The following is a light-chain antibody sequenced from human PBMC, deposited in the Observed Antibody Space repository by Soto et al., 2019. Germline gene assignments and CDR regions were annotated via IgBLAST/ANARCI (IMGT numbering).Light chain of an antibody. CDR3: QQYDSWPPWV. J-gene: IGKJ1*01. Sequence: IVSTESRSTASVSRGERATLSCSFRSSVRSYLAWYQKKPGQARRLLIDGGSSRATGIPARFSGSVSGTEFTRAISSLQAEGFAVYYCQQYDSWPPWVFGQGTKVDIK. CDR2: GGS. CDR1: SSVRSY. V-gene: IGKV3-15*01.